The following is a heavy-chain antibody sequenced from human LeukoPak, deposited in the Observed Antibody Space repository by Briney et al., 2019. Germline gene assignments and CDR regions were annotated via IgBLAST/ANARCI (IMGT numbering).Heavy chain of an antibody. CDR1: GFTVSSNY. J-gene: IGHJ4*02. V-gene: IGHV3-53*01. D-gene: IGHD5-18*01. CDR3: ARVPTNSYGFGQ. CDR2: IYSGGST. Sequence: GGSLRLSCAASGFTVSSNYMSWVRQAPGKGLEWVSVIYSGGSTYYADSVKGRFTISRDNAKNTLYLQMNSLTVEDTAVYYCARVPTNSYGFGQWGQGSLVTVSS.